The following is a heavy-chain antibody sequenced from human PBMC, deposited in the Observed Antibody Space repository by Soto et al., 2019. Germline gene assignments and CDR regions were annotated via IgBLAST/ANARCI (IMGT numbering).Heavy chain of an antibody. D-gene: IGHD2-2*01. V-gene: IGHV1-2*02. CDR1: GYTFTGYY. J-gene: IGHJ6*02. CDR2: INPNSGGT. Sequence: QVQLVQSGAEVKKPGASVKVSCKASGYTFTGYYMHWVRQAPGQGLEWMGWINPNSGGTNYAQKFQGRVTRTRDTSISTAYMELSRLRSDDTAVYYCARGSGGGYCSSTSCYAMDVWGQGTTVTVSS. CDR3: ARGSGGGYCSSTSCYAMDV.